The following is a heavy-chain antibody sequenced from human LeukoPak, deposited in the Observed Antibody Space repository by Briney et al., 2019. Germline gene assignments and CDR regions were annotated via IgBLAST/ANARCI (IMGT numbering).Heavy chain of an antibody. CDR2: IKDKGEGGTI. V-gene: IGHV3-15*01. J-gene: IGHJ4*02. CDR3: TTDPRY. CDR1: GFTFSTYS. Sequence: GGSLRLSCAASGFTFSTYSMNWVRQAPGKGPEWVARIKDKGEGGTIDYAASVRGRFTISRDDSRDAVYLQMNSLIVDDSAVYYCTTDPRYWGQGTLVTVSS.